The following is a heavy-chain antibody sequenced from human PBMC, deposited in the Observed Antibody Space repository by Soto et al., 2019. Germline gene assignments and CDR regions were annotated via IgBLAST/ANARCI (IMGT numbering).Heavy chain of an antibody. D-gene: IGHD6-6*01. Sequence: GGSLRLSCAASGFTFSSYAMSWVRQAPGKGLEWVSAISGSGGSTYYADSVKGRFTISRDNSKNTLYLQMNSLRAEDTAVYYCAKDPATIAARPLFVWWYFDLWGRGTLVTVSS. V-gene: IGHV3-23*01. CDR3: AKDPATIAARPLFVWWYFDL. J-gene: IGHJ2*01. CDR2: ISGSGGST. CDR1: GFTFSSYA.